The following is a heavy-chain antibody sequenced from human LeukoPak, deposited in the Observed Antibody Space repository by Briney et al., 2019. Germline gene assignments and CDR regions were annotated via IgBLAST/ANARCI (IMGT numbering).Heavy chain of an antibody. CDR1: GGSISSYY. CDR2: IYTSVST. J-gene: IGHJ3*02. V-gene: IGHV4-4*07. CDR3: ARDQSGGQGSDAFDI. Sequence: PSETLSLTCAVSGGSISSYYWSWIRQPAGKGLEWIGRIYTSVSTNYNPSLKSRVTMSVDTSKNKFSLKLSSVTAADTAVYYCARDQSGGQGSDAFDIWGQGTMVTVSS. D-gene: IGHD1-26*01.